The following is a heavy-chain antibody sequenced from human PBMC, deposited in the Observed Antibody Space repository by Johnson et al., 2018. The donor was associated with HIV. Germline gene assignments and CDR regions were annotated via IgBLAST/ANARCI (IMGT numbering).Heavy chain of an antibody. CDR2: ISSTGSTI. Sequence: QVQLVESGGGLGKPGGSLRLSCAGSGFTFSDYYMNWLRQAPGKGLEWVSYISSTGSTIYYADSVKGRFTISRDNAKRSLYLLMSSLRADDTAVYYCARGGRGVGGTAPSGGMDFDIWGQGTMVTVSS. V-gene: IGHV3-11*04. CDR1: GFTFSDYY. J-gene: IGHJ3*02. CDR3: ARGGRGVGGTAPSGGMDFDI. D-gene: IGHD1-26*01.